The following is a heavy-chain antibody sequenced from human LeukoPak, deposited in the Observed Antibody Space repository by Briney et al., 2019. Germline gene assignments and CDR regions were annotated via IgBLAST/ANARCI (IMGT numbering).Heavy chain of an antibody. Sequence: PGGSLRLSCAASGFTFSSYWMSWVRQAPGKGLEWVANIKQDGSEKYYVDSVKGRFTISRDNAKNSLYLQMNSLRAEDTAVYYCVRVGVVPAYYYYYYMDVWGKGTTVTVSS. V-gene: IGHV3-7*01. J-gene: IGHJ6*03. CDR3: VRVGVVPAYYYYYYMDV. CDR1: GFTFSSYW. CDR2: IKQDGSEK. D-gene: IGHD2-2*01.